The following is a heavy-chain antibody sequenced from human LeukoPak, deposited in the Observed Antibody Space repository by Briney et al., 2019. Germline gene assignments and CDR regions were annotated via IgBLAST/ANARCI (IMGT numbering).Heavy chain of an antibody. Sequence: SETLSLTCGVSGGSITSTNYWTWVRQPPGKGLEWIGEVNLQGSTNYNPSLMGRVAISVDMSENHISLQLTSVTAADTAVYYCARWLRAYCGGDCSMRGAFDIWGQGTMVTVSS. D-gene: IGHD2-21*02. CDR2: VNLQGST. V-gene: IGHV4-4*02. J-gene: IGHJ3*02. CDR1: GGSITSTNY. CDR3: ARWLRAYCGGDCSMRGAFDI.